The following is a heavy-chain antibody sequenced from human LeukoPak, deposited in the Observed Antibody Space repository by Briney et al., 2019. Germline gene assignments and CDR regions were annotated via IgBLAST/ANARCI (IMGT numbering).Heavy chain of an antibody. CDR1: GLSFSSYA. Sequence: GGSLRLSCAASGLSFSSYAMSWVRQAPGKGLEWVSAISASGANTYYADSVKGRFTISRDNSKNTLYLQMNSLRAEDTAVYYCAKSGRGDCSGGFCINWFDPWGQGTLVTVSS. V-gene: IGHV3-23*01. J-gene: IGHJ5*02. CDR2: ISASGANT. D-gene: IGHD2-15*01. CDR3: AKSGRGDCSGGFCINWFDP.